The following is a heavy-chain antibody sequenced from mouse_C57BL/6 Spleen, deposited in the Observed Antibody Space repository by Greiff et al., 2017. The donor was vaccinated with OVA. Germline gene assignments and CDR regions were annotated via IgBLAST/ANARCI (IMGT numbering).Heavy chain of an antibody. J-gene: IGHJ2*01. D-gene: IGHD2-10*02. CDR2: IYPGSGST. V-gene: IGHV1-55*01. Sequence: QVQLQQSGAELVKPGASVKMSCKASGYTFTSYWITWVKQRPGQGLEWIGDIYPGSGSTNYNEKFKSKTTLTVDTSSSTAYMQLSSLTSEDSAVYYCARRGNRPEYGAYWGQGTTLTVSS. CDR1: GYTFTSYW. CDR3: ARRGNRPEYGAY.